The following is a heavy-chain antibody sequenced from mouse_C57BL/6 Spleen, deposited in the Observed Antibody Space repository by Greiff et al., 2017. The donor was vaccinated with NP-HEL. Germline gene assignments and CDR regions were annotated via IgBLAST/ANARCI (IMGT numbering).Heavy chain of an antibody. J-gene: IGHJ2*01. CDR1: GFTFSDYY. D-gene: IGHD1-1*01. CDR3: ARDRNYYGSSYGYFDY. CDR2: INYDGSST. Sequence: EVHLVESEGGLVQPGSSMKLSCTASGFTFSDYYMAWVRQVPEKGLEWVANINYDGSSTYYLDSLKSRFIISRDNAKNILYLQMSSLKSEDTATYYCARDRNYYGSSYGYFDYWGQGTTLTVSS. V-gene: IGHV5-16*01.